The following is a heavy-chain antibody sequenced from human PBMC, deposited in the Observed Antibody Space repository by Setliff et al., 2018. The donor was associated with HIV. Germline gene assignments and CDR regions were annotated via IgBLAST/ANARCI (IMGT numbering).Heavy chain of an antibody. Sequence: PSETLSLTCSVSGASISSPIYYWGWIRQAPGKGLEWIGNIYYNGNTNYKPSLERRLTISVDTSKNQFSLRLSSVTAADTAVYYCARLPRQLLKGAAAYFDYWGQGTLVTAPQ. D-gene: IGHD5-18*01. J-gene: IGHJ4*02. CDR2: IYYNGNT. CDR3: ARLPRQLLKGAAAYFDY. V-gene: IGHV4-39*07. CDR1: GASISSPIYY.